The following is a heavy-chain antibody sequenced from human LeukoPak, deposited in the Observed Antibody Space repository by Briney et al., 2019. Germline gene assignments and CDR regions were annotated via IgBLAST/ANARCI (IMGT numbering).Heavy chain of an antibody. D-gene: IGHD3-22*01. J-gene: IGHJ4*02. CDR1: GFTFSNYW. V-gene: IGHV3-7*01. CDR3: ARSDRGGYWDY. Sequence: GGSLRLSCAASGFTFSNYWMTWVRQAPGKGLEWVANIRPDGSEIHYVDAVKGRFTISRDNAKNSMGLQMNSLRTEDTAVYFCARSDRGGYWDYWGQGTLVTVSS. CDR2: IRPDGSEI.